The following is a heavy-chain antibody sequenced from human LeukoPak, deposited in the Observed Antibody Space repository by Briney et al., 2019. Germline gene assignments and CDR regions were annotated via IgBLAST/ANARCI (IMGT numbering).Heavy chain of an antibody. CDR1: GFTVSSNY. D-gene: IGHD6-13*01. CDR3: AKRGSSSWTQFDY. J-gene: IGHJ4*02. V-gene: IGHV3-23*01. Sequence: GGSLRLSCAASGFTVSSNYMSWVRQAPGKGLEWVSVISGGTGGSTYYADSVKGRFTISRDNSKNTLYLQMNSLRAEDTAVYYCAKRGSSSWTQFDYWGQGTLVTVSS. CDR2: ISGGTGGST.